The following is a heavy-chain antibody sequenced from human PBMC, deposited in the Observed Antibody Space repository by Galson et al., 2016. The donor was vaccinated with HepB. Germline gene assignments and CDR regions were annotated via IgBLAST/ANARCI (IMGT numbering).Heavy chain of an antibody. D-gene: IGHD3-10*01. J-gene: IGHJ4*02. CDR2: TKPDGSEK. CDR1: GFNFRSYW. CDR3: AGGYFWFGEGLSDY. Sequence: SLRLSCAVSGFNFRSYWMSWVRQAPGKGLEWVANTKPDGSEKYYVDSVKGRFSISRDNTQKSLYLQMNSLRAEDTAVCYCAGGYFWFGEGLSDYWGQGTLVTVSS. V-gene: IGHV3-7*03.